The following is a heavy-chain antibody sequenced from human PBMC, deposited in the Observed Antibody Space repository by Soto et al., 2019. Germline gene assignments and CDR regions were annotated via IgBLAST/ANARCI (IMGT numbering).Heavy chain of an antibody. CDR2: ISSSSGTI. CDR3: ARDASKLVLRYIDY. Sequence: GGSLRLSCAASGFTFSSYTMNWVRQAPGKGLEWVSYISSSSGTIYYADSVKGRFTISRDNAKNSLYLQMNSLRAEDTAVFYCARDASKLVLRYIDYWGQGALVTVSS. D-gene: IGHD3-9*01. CDR1: GFTFSSYT. J-gene: IGHJ4*02. V-gene: IGHV3-48*01.